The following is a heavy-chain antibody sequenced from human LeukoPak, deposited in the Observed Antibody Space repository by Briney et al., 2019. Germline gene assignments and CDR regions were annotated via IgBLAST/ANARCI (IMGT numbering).Heavy chain of an antibody. Sequence: PLETLSLTCTVSGGSISSGGYYWSWIRQHPGKGLEWIGYIYYSGSTYYNPSLKSRVTISVDTSKNQFSLKLSSVTAADTAVYYCARRLYDILTGYYHYFDYWGQGTLVTVSS. CDR2: IYYSGST. CDR1: GGSISSGGYY. CDR3: ARRLYDILTGYYHYFDY. J-gene: IGHJ4*02. D-gene: IGHD3-9*01. V-gene: IGHV4-31*03.